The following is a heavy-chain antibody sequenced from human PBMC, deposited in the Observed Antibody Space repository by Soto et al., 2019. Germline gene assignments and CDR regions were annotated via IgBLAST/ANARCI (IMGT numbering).Heavy chain of an antibody. CDR3: ARDLVSERDGYGMDV. J-gene: IGHJ6*02. CDR1: GGSISSYY. Sequence: ASETLSLTCTVSGGSISSYYWSWIRQPAGKGLEWIGRIYTSGSTNYNPSLKSRVTMSVDTSKNQFSLKLSSVTAADTAVYYCARDLVSERDGYGMDVWGQGTTVTVSS. V-gene: IGHV4-4*07. D-gene: IGHD2-2*01. CDR2: IYTSGST.